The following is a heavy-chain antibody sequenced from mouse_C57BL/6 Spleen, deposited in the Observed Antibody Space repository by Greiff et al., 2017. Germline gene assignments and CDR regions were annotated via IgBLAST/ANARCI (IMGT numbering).Heavy chain of an antibody. CDR1: GYTFTDYN. D-gene: IGHD2-2*01. CDR3: ARLLFGYDGMDD. CDR2: INPNNGGT. J-gene: IGHJ4*01. Sequence: EVQLQQSGPELVKPGASVKIPCKASGYTFTDYNMDWVKQSHGKSLEWIGDINPNNGGTIYNQKFKGKATLTGDKSSSTAYMGLRSLTSEDTAVYYCARLLFGYDGMDDWGQGTSVTVSS. V-gene: IGHV1-18*01.